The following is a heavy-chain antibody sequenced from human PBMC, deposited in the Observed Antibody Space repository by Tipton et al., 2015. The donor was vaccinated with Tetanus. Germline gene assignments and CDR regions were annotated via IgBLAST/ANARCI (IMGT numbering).Heavy chain of an antibody. Sequence: TLSLTCTVSGGSISSYYWSWIRQPPGKGLEWIGYIYYSGSTNYNPSLKSRVTISVDTSKNQFSLKLSSVTAADTAVYYCARGTREYNIDWDWGQGTLVTVSS. CDR2: IYYSGST. D-gene: IGHD2-2*01. CDR1: GGSISSYY. J-gene: IGHJ4*02. CDR3: ARGTREYNIDWD. V-gene: IGHV4-59*01.